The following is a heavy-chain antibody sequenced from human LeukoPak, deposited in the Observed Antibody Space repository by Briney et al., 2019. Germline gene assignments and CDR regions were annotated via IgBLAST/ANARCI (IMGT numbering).Heavy chain of an antibody. CDR1: GGSISSYY. CDR2: IYYSGST. V-gene: IGHV4-59*12. D-gene: IGHD4/OR15-4a*01. J-gene: IGHJ3*02. CDR3: VFRVPNTGWAYDI. Sequence: PSETLSLTCTVSGGSISSYYWSWIRQPPGKGLEWIGYIYYSGSTNYNPSLQSRVTISVDKSKNQFSLNLNSVTAADTAVYYCVFRVPNTGWAYDIWGQGTMVTVSS.